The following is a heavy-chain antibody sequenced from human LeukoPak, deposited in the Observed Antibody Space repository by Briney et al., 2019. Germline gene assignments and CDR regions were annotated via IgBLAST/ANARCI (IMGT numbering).Heavy chain of an antibody. CDR3: ARPKYSSSWKQYNWFDP. CDR2: IYYSGST. Sequence: NPSETLSLTCTVSGGSISSYYWSWIRQPPGKGLEWIGYIYYSGSTNYNPSLKSRVTISVDTSKNQFSLKLSSVTAADTAVYYCARPKYSSSWKQYNWFDPWGQGTLVTVSS. D-gene: IGHD6-13*01. CDR1: GGSISSYY. V-gene: IGHV4-59*12. J-gene: IGHJ5*02.